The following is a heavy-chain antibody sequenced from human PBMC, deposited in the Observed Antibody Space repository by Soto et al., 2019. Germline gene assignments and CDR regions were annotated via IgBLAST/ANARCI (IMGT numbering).Heavy chain of an antibody. J-gene: IGHJ5*02. D-gene: IGHD3-10*01. CDR3: ARESGGNKWFDP. CDR2: IFYIGST. Sequence: SETLSLTGTVSGGPISSGGYYWNWIRQHPGKGLEWIGYIFYIGSTYYNPSLKSRVTISVDMSKNQFSLRLSSVTAEDTAVYYCARESGGNKWFDPLGQRTLLTVSS. V-gene: IGHV4-31*03. CDR1: GGPISSGGYY.